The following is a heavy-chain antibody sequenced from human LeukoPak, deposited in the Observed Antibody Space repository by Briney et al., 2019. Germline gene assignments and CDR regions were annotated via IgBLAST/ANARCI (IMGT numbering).Heavy chain of an antibody. V-gene: IGHV3-23*01. CDR2: ISNSGYST. CDR3: ATARVRSGFYFDY. D-gene: IGHD2-21*01. CDR1: GFTFSSYA. J-gene: IGHJ4*02. Sequence: GGSLRLSCAASGFTFSSYAMSWVRQAPGKGLEWVSTISNSGYSTYYADSVKGRFTISRDNSKNTLYLQMNSLRAEDTAVYYCATARVRSGFYFDYWGQGTLVTVSS.